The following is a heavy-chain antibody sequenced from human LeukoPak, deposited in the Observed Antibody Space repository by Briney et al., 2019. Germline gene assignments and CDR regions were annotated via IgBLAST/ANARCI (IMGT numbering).Heavy chain of an antibody. V-gene: IGHV1-18*01. CDR2: ISAYNGNT. Sequence: ASVKVSCKASGYTFTSYGISWVRQAPGQGLEWMGWISAYNGNTNYAQKLQGRVTMTTDTSTSTAYMELRSLRSDDTAVYYCARVYYYDSSGYYHPFDYWGQGTLVTVSS. J-gene: IGHJ4*02. D-gene: IGHD3-22*01. CDR3: ARVYYYDSSGYYHPFDY. CDR1: GYTFTSYG.